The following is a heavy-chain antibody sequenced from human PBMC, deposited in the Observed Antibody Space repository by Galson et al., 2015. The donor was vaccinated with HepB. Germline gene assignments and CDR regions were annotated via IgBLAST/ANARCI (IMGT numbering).Heavy chain of an antibody. Sequence: SLRLSCAASGFTFSNYAMSWVRQAPGKGLEWVSGISGSGANTYYADFVKGRFTISRDSSENTLHLHMNSLRVEDTAVYHCAKEGGGFGLGSTPGGDTWGQGTLVTVSS. V-gene: IGHV3-23*01. D-gene: IGHD3/OR15-3a*01. CDR2: ISGSGANT. CDR1: GFTFSNYA. J-gene: IGHJ4*02. CDR3: AKEGGGFGLGSTPGGDT.